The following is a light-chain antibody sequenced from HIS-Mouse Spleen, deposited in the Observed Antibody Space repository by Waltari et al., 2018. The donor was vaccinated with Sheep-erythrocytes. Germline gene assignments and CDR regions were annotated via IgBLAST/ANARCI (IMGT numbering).Light chain of an antibody. V-gene: IGLV2-11*01. CDR1: ISDAGGYNY. Sequence: QSALTQPRSVSGSPGQSVTLPCTGTISDAGGYNYVSWYQQHPGKAPKLMIYDVSKRPSGVPDRFSGSKSGNTASLTISGLQAEDEADYYCCSYAGSYNHVFATGTKVTVL. CDR3: CSYAGSYNHV. CDR2: DVS. J-gene: IGLJ1*01.